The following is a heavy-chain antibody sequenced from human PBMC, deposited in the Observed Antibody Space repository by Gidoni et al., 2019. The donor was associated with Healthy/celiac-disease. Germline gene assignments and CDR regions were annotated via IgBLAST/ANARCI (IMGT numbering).Heavy chain of an antibody. J-gene: IGHJ5*02. V-gene: IGHV3-23*01. CDR1: GFTFSSYA. CDR3: AKDSGEYDYGDYGSLNWFDP. D-gene: IGHD4-17*01. CDR2: ISGSGGST. Sequence: EVQLLESGGGLVQPGGSLRLSCAASGFTFSSYAMSWVRQAPGKGLEWVSAISGSGGSTYYADSVKGRFTISRDNSKNTLYLKMNSLRAEDTAVYYCAKDSGEYDYGDYGSLNWFDPWGQGTLVTVSS.